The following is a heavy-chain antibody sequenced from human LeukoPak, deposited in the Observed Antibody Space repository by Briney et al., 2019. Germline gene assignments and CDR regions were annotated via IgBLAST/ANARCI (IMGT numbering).Heavy chain of an antibody. CDR2: IYYSGST. D-gene: IGHD3-9*01. Sequence: SETLSLTCTVSGGSISSSSYYWGWIRQPPGKGLEWIGSIYYSGSTYYNPSLKSRVTISVDTSKNQFSLKLSSVTAADTAVYYCARHGARYDWEPYYFDYWGQGTLVTVSS. V-gene: IGHV4-39*01. J-gene: IGHJ4*02. CDR3: ARHGARYDWEPYYFDY. CDR1: GGSISSSSYY.